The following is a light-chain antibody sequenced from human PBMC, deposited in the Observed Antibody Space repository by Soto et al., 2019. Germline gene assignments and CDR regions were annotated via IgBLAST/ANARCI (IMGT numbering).Light chain of an antibody. CDR2: GTS. CDR3: QLSGT. CDR1: QSIDSSY. Sequence: IVLTRSPGTLSLSPGDTATLSCRASQSIDSSYVAWYQQKPGQPPSLLVYGTSTSATGIPDRFSGSGSGTDFTLSISRLEPEDFAVYFCQLSGTFGPGTKV. V-gene: IGKV3-20*01. J-gene: IGKJ3*01.